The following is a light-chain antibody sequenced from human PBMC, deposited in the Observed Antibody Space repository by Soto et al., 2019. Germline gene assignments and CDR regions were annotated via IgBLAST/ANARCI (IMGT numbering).Light chain of an antibody. Sequence: EIVLTQSPATLSVSPGERVTLSCRASQSVGGNLGWYQQKPGQAPRLLIYGASTRATGIPARFSGGGSGTEFTLSISSLQSKDFAAYYCQQYDDWLPLTFGGGTKVEIK. CDR1: QSVGGN. V-gene: IGKV3-15*01. J-gene: IGKJ4*01. CDR3: QQYDDWLPLT. CDR2: GAS.